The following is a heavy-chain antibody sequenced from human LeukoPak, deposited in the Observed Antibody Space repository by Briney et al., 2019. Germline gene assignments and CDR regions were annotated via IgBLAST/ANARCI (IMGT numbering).Heavy chain of an antibody. V-gene: IGHV4-34*01. CDR2: INHSGST. Sequence: SETLSLTCAVYGGSSSGYYWSWIRQPPGKGLEWIGEINHSGSTNYNPSLKSRVTISVDTSKNQFSLKLSSVTAADTAVYYCARGISPEYQLLYMDWFDPWGQGTLVTVSS. CDR3: ARGISPEYQLLYMDWFDP. D-gene: IGHD2-2*02. CDR1: GGSSSGYY. J-gene: IGHJ5*02.